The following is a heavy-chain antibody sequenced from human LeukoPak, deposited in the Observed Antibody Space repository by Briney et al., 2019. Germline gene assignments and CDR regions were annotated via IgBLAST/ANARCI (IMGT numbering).Heavy chain of an antibody. Sequence: PGGSLRLSCAASGFTFNSYAMSWVRQAPGKGLEWVGFIRSKAFGATTDYGASVKGRFTVSRDDSKSIAYLQMNSLKTEDTAVYYCTRDCSGSSCYEEMDYWGQGTLVTVSS. J-gene: IGHJ4*02. CDR1: GFTFNSYA. CDR2: IRSKAFGATT. CDR3: TRDCSGSSCYEEMDY. V-gene: IGHV3-49*04. D-gene: IGHD2-15*01.